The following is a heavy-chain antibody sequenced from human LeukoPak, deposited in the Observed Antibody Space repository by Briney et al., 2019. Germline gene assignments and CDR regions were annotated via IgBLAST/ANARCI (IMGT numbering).Heavy chain of an antibody. D-gene: IGHD6-13*01. CDR2: IGGSVGSM. CDR1: GFSFSTYA. CDR3: AKRGNSWDLFDY. J-gene: IGHJ4*02. V-gene: IGHV3-23*01. Sequence: GGSLRLSCAASGFSFSTYAMSWVRQAPGKGLEWVSNIGGSVGSMFYAASVKGRFAISRDNSKNTLFLQMNNLRVEDTAVYYCAKRGNSWDLFDYWGQGTLVTVSS.